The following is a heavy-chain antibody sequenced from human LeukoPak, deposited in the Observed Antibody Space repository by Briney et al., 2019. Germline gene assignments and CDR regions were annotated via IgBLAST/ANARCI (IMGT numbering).Heavy chain of an antibody. V-gene: IGHV4-39*01. CDR3: ARHSSMTTLVFDY. CDR2: IYDSEST. J-gene: IGHJ4*02. Sequence: KPSETLSLTCTVSGGSMSSSNYYWGWIRQPPGKGLEWIGSIYDSESTYYNPSLKSRVTISVDTSKRQFSLKLSSVTATDTAVYYCARHSSMTTLVFDYWGQGTLVTVSS. D-gene: IGHD4-23*01. CDR1: GGSMSSSNYY.